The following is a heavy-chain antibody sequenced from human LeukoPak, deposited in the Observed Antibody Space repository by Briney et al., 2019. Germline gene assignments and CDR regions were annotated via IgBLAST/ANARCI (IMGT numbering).Heavy chain of an antibody. D-gene: IGHD3-3*01. CDR2: IWYDGSNK. J-gene: IGHJ4*02. V-gene: IGHV3-33*06. CDR3: AKDFWSGYFDY. CDR1: GFTFSSYG. Sequence: GGSLRLSCAVSGFTFSSYGMHWVRQAPGKGLEWVAVIWYDGSNKYYADSVKGRFTISRDNSKNTLYLQMNSLRAEDTAVYYCAKDFWSGYFDYWGQGTLVTVSS.